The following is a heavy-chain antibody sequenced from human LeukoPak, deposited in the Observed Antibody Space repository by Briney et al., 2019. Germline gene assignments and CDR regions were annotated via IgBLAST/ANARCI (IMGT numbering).Heavy chain of an antibody. Sequence: PSETLSLTCTVSGGSISSYYWSWIRQPPRKGPEWIGYIHYTGSTNYNPSLKSRVTISVDTSKNQFSLKLSSVTAADTAVYYCARVEEGYGSGRRENYYYYYMDVWGKGTTVTISS. V-gene: IGHV4-59*01. CDR2: IHYTGST. CDR1: GGSISSYY. CDR3: ARVEEGYGSGRRENYYYYYMDV. J-gene: IGHJ6*03. D-gene: IGHD3-10*01.